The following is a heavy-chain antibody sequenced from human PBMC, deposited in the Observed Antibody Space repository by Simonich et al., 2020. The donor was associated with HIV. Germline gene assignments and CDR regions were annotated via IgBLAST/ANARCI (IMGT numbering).Heavy chain of an antibody. CDR3: ARTSGITSGWYDF. D-gene: IGHD3-10*01. Sequence: QVQLVQSGAEVKKPGASVKVSCKASGYTFTGYFIHWVRQAPGQGLEWMGWINPNSGDTNYAQKFKGRVSMTRDTSISTAYMDLGMLTSDDTALYYCARTSGITSGWYDFWGQGTLVTVSS. J-gene: IGHJ5*01. V-gene: IGHV1-2*02. CDR2: INPNSGDT. CDR1: GYTFTGYF.